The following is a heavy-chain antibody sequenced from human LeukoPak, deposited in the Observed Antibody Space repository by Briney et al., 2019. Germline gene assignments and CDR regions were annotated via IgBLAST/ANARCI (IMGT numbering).Heavy chain of an antibody. Sequence: PGGSLRLSCAASGFTFSGYWMNWVRQAPGKGLEWVANINHDGSEKYYVDSVKGRFTISRDNAKNSLYLQMNSLRAEDTAVYYCATESGTYSGTCFDYWGQGTLVTVSS. D-gene: IGHD1-26*01. V-gene: IGHV3-7*04. CDR3: ATESGTYSGTCFDY. CDR2: INHDGSEK. CDR1: GFTFSGYW. J-gene: IGHJ4*02.